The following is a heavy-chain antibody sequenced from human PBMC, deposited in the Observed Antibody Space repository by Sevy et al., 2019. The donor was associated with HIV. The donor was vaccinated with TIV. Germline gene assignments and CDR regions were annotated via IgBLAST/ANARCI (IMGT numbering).Heavy chain of an antibody. CDR3: ARGLPRLVAAAGTGGWFDP. CDR2: INHSGST. D-gene: IGHD6-13*01. J-gene: IGHJ5*02. V-gene: IGHV4-34*01. CDR1: GGSFSGYY. Sequence: SETLSLTCAVYGGSFSGYYWSWIRQPPGKGLEWIGEINHSGSTNYNPSLKSRVTISVDTSKNQFSLKLSSVTAADTAVYYCARGLPRLVAAAGTGGWFDPWGQRTLVTVSS.